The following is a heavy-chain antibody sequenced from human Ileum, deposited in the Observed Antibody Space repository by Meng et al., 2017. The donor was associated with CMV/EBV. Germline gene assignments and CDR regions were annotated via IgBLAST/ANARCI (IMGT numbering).Heavy chain of an antibody. J-gene: IGHJ4*02. D-gene: IGHD2-2*01. CDR2: ISSGGTYR. CDR3: AREPPDISSSGTSPVSDY. Sequence: GESLKISCAVSGFTFSTYEMNWIRQGPGKGLEWVSYISSGGTYRHYTDSAKGRFTISRDDANNLLYLQMNSLRAEDTAVYYCAREPPDISSSGTSPVSDYWGQGTLVTVSS. CDR1: GFTFSTYE. V-gene: IGHV3-48*03.